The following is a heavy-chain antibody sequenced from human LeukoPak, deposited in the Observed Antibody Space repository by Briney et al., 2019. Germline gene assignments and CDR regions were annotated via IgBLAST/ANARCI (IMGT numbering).Heavy chain of an antibody. D-gene: IGHD3-10*01. CDR1: GVSITTYY. CDR2: IYHSGST. J-gene: IGHJ4*02. Sequence: PSETLSLTCTVSGVSITTYYWSWIRQPPGKGLEWIGYIYHSGSTNYNPSLKSRVTISVDTSKNEFSLKLTSVTAADTAVYYCAREANYYGSGSYFEGTFDYSGQGSLVTVSS. V-gene: IGHV4-59*13. CDR3: AREANYYGSGSYFEGTFDY.